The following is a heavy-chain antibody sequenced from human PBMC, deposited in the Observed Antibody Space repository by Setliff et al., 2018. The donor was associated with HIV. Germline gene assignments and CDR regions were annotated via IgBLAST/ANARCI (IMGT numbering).Heavy chain of an antibody. J-gene: IGHJ4*02. CDR3: ARDDXXDARGDY. V-gene: IGHV1-18*01. Sequence: ASVKVSCKASGYNFDSVAVIWVRQAPGQGLEWMGWISGYNGQTKDAQKFQGRLIMTTDTATSTSYMEMRSLRSDDSAVYYCARDDXXDARGDYWGQGTLVTVSS. D-gene: IGHD4-17*01. CDR2: ISGYNGQT. CDR1: GYNFDSVA.